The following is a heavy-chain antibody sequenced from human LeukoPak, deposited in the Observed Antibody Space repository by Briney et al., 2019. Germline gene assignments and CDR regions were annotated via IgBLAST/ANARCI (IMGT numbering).Heavy chain of an antibody. CDR1: GGTFSSYT. V-gene: IGHV1-69*02. J-gene: IGHJ5*02. CDR3: ASPRIQLGFDP. D-gene: IGHD5-18*01. CDR2: IIPILGIA. Sequence: ASVKVPCKASGGTFSSYTISWVRQAPGQGLEWMGRIIPILGIANYAQKFQGRVTITADKSTSTAYMELSSLRSEDTAVYYCASPRIQLGFDPWGQGTLVTVSS.